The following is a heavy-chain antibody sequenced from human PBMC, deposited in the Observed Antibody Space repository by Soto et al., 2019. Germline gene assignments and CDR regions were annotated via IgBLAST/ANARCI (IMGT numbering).Heavy chain of an antibody. V-gene: IGHV4-31*03. Sequence: QVQLQQSGPGLVKPSQTLSLTCSVPDGSVSSDFYYWHWIRQRPGKGLEWIGYIYYSGTTYYNPSLTGRVAISVDTSKTHLFLTLTSVTAADTAVYYCARGWPWVTGPYDSWGKGTLVTVSS. D-gene: IGHD1-1*01. CDR2: IYYSGTT. CDR1: DGSVSSDFYY. CDR3: ARGWPWVTGPYDS. J-gene: IGHJ5*01.